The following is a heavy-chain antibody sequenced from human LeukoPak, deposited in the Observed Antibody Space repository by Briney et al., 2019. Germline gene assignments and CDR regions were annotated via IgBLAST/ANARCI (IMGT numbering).Heavy chain of an antibody. CDR2: ISWNSGSI. CDR3: AKDIGIAAAGTMLGNDLRYYYYGMDV. Sequence: PGRSLRLSCAASGFTFDDYAMHWVRQAPGKGLEWVSGISWNSGSIGYADSVKGRFTISRDNAKNSLYLQMNSLRAEDTALYYCAKDIGIAAAGTMLGNDLRYYYYGMDVWGQGTTVTVSS. CDR1: GFTFDDYA. D-gene: IGHD6-13*01. V-gene: IGHV3-9*01. J-gene: IGHJ6*02.